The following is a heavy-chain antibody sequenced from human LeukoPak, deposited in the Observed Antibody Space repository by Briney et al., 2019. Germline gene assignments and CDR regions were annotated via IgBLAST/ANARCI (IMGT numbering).Heavy chain of an antibody. V-gene: IGHV3-23*01. CDR2: ISGSGGST. D-gene: IGHD3-10*01. CDR3: ARGMVRGVITWGHFDY. CDR1: GFTFSSYA. J-gene: IGHJ4*02. Sequence: GGSLRLSCAASGFTFSSYAMSWVRQAPGKGQEWVSAISGSGGSTYYADSVKGRFTISRDNSKNTLYLQMNSLRAEDTAVYYCARGMVRGVITWGHFDYWGQGTLVTVSS.